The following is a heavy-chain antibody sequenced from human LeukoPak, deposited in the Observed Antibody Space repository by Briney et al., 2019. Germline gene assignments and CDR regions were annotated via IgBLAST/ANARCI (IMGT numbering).Heavy chain of an antibody. CDR1: GFTFDDYA. V-gene: IGHV3-9*01. CDR2: ISWNSGSI. CDR3: ARGGLAVAGTYYFDY. Sequence: GRSLRLSCAASGFTFDDYAMHWVRQAPGKGLEWVSGISWNSGSIGYADSVKGRFTISRENAKNSLYLQMNSLRAGDTAVYYCARGGLAVAGTYYFDYWGQGTLVTVSS. D-gene: IGHD6-19*01. J-gene: IGHJ4*02.